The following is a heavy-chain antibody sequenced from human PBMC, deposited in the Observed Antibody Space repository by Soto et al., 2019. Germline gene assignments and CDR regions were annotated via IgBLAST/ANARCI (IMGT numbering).Heavy chain of an antibody. D-gene: IGHD3-16*01. CDR1: GYSFTSYW. Sequence: PGESLKISCKGSGYSFTSYWISRVRQMPGKGLEWMGRIDPSDSYTNYSPSFQGHVTISADKSISTAYLQWSSLKASDTAMYYCARHVRGWRSFGMDVWGQGTTVTVSS. V-gene: IGHV5-10-1*01. CDR2: IDPSDSYT. J-gene: IGHJ6*02. CDR3: ARHVRGWRSFGMDV.